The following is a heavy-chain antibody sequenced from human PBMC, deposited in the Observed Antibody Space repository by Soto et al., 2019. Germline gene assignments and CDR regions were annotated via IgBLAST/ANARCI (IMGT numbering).Heavy chain of an antibody. CDR1: GYTFTSYY. CDR2: INPKSGGT. J-gene: IGHJ6*02. CDR3: ARGDSTDCSNGVCSFFYNHDMDV. D-gene: IGHD2-8*01. Sequence: ASVKVSCKASGYTFTSYYMHWVRQAPGQGLEWLGRINPKSGGTSTAQKFQGWVTMTTDTSISTASMELTRLTSDDTAIYYCARGDSTDCSNGVCSFFYNHDMDVWGQGTTVTVSS. V-gene: IGHV1-2*04.